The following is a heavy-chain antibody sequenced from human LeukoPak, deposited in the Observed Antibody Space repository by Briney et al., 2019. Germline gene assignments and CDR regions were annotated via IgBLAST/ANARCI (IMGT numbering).Heavy chain of an antibody. CDR3: ARRSRSSSSGTYDY. Sequence: PSETLSLTCAVYGGSFSGYYWSWIRQPPGKGLEWIGEINHSGSTNYNPSLKSRVTISVDTSKNRFSLKLSSVTAADTAVYYCARRSRSSSSGTYDYWGQGTLVTVSS. J-gene: IGHJ4*02. CDR1: GGSFSGYY. V-gene: IGHV4-34*01. CDR2: INHSGST. D-gene: IGHD6-6*01.